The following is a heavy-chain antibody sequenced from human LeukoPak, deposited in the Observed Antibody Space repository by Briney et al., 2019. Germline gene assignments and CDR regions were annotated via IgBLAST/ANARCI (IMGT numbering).Heavy chain of an antibody. CDR3: ARDLYGASYY. Sequence: GGSLRLSCAASGFTFSSYAMHWVRQAPGKGLEWVAVISYDGSNKYYADSVKGRFTISRDNSKNTLYLQMNSLRAEDTAVYHCARDLYGASYYWGQGTLVTVSS. CDR2: ISYDGSNK. J-gene: IGHJ4*02. V-gene: IGHV3-30-3*01. D-gene: IGHD4-17*01. CDR1: GFTFSSYA.